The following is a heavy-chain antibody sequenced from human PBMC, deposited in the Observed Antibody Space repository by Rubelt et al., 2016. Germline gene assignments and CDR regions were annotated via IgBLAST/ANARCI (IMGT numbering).Heavy chain of an antibody. CDR2: IYYSGST. D-gene: IGHD6-6*01. J-gene: IGHJ2*01. V-gene: IGHV4-39*01. CDR1: GGSISSSSYY. CDR3: ARARKYSSSSTGYLDL. Sequence: QLQLQESGPGLVKPSETLSLTCTVSGGSISSSSYYWGWIRQPPGKWLEWIGSIYYSGSTYYNPSLMSRVNISVDTVKNQVSLTLCFVTAADTAVDYCARARKYSSSSTGYLDLWGRGTLVTVSS.